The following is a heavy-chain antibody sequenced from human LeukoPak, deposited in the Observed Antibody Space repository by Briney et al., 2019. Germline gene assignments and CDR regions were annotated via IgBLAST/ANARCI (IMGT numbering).Heavy chain of an antibody. CDR3: ARSQVRIAAAPPGY. V-gene: IGHV1-8*01. J-gene: IGHJ4*02. D-gene: IGHD6-13*01. Sequence: ASVEVSCKASGYTFTSYDINWVRQATGQGLEWMGWMNPNSGNTGYAQKFQGRVTMTRNTSISTAYMELSSLRSEDTAVYYCARSQVRIAAAPPGYWGQGTLVTVSS. CDR2: MNPNSGNT. CDR1: GYTFTSYD.